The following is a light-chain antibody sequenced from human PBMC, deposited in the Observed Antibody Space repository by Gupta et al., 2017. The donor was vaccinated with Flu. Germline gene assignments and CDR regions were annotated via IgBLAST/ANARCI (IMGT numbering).Light chain of an antibody. J-gene: IGLJ1*01. CDR1: STDVGAYKY. V-gene: IGLV2-11*01. Sequence: QSDLTQPRSVSGSPGQSVTISCSGTSTDVGAYKYVSWYQQYPDKAPKLMFYDVSKRPSGVPDRFSGSKSGNTASLTISGLQAEDEADYYCYSYGARSSYVFGTGTKVTVL. CDR2: DVS. CDR3: YSYGARSSYV.